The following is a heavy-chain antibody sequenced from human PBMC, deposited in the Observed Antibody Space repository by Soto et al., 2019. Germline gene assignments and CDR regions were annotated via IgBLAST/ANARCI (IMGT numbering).Heavy chain of an antibody. CDR1: GYTLTELS. V-gene: IGHV1-24*01. CDR3: ATTNFDYYDSSGYYIDY. CDR2: FDPEDGET. J-gene: IGHJ4*02. D-gene: IGHD3-22*01. Sequence: ASVKVSCKVSGYTLTELSMHWVRLAPGKGLEWMGSFDPEDGETIYAQKFQDRVTMTEDTSTDTAYMELTSLRSDDTAVYYCATTNFDYYDSSGYYIDYWGQGTLVTVSS.